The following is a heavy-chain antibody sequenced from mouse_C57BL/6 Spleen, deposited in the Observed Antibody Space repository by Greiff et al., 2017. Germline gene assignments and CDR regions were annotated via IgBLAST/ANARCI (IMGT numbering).Heavy chain of an antibody. CDR2: IDPSDSET. Sequence: VQLQQPGAELVRPGSSVKLSCKASGYTFTSYWMHWVKQRPIQGLEWIGNIDPSDSETHYNQKFKDKATLTVDKSSSTAYMQLSSLTSEDSAVYYCARAYYSNSGYFDYWGQGTTLTVSS. V-gene: IGHV1-52*01. CDR1: GYTFTSYW. CDR3: ARAYYSNSGYFDY. J-gene: IGHJ2*01. D-gene: IGHD2-5*01.